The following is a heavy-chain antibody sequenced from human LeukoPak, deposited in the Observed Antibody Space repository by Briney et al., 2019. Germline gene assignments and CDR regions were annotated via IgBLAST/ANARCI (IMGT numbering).Heavy chain of an antibody. J-gene: IGHJ4*02. Sequence: SETLSLTCAVYGGSFSGYYWSWIRQPPGKGLEWIGEINHSGSTNYNPSLKSRVTISVDTSKNQFSLKLSSVTAADTAVYYCARLDSSGYLYWGRGTLVTVSS. CDR1: GGSFSGYY. CDR2: INHSGST. D-gene: IGHD3-22*01. V-gene: IGHV4-34*01. CDR3: ARLDSSGYLY.